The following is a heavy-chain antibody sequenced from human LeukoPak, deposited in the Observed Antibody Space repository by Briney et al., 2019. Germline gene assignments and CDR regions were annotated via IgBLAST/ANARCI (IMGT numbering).Heavy chain of an antibody. Sequence: PGRSLRLSCAASGFTFDDYAMHWVRQAPGKGLGWVSGISWNSGSIGYADSVKGRFTISRDNAKNSLYLQMNSLRAEDTALYYCAKENYYATSGMDVWGQGTTVTVSS. J-gene: IGHJ6*02. CDR3: AKENYYATSGMDV. D-gene: IGHD3-10*01. CDR1: GFTFDDYA. CDR2: ISWNSGSI. V-gene: IGHV3-9*01.